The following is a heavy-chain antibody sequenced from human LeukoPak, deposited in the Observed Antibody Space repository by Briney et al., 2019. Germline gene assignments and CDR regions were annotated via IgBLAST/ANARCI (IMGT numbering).Heavy chain of an antibody. CDR3: AELGITMIGGV. Sequence: GGSLRLSCAASGFTFSSYEMNRVRQAPGKGLEWVSYISSSGSTIYYADSVKGRFSISRDNAKNSLYLQMNSLRAEDTAVYYCAELGITMIGGVWGKGTTVTISS. CDR1: GFTFSSYE. J-gene: IGHJ6*04. CDR2: ISSSGSTI. D-gene: IGHD3-10*02. V-gene: IGHV3-48*03.